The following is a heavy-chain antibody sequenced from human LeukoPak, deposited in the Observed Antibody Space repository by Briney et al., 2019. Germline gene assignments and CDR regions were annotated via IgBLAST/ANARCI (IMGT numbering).Heavy chain of an antibody. J-gene: IGHJ4*02. CDR3: ARVRRYYDSSGYRIFDY. CDR2: ISAYNGNK. Sequence: EASVKVSCKASGYTFTSYGISWVRQAPGQGREWMGWISAYNGNKNYAQKLQGRVTMTTDTSTSTAYMELRSLRSYDTAVYYCARVRRYYDSSGYRIFDYWGQGTLVTVSS. D-gene: IGHD3-22*01. CDR1: GYTFTSYG. V-gene: IGHV1-18*01.